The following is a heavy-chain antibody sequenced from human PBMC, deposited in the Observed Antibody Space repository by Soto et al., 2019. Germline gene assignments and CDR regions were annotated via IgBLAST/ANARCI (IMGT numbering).Heavy chain of an antibody. CDR2: INPSGGST. V-gene: IGHV1-46*01. CDR1: GYTFTSYY. D-gene: IGHD2-15*01. CDR3: ARVNRYCSGGSCSENYFDY. Sequence: ASLKVSCNASGYTFTSYYMHWVLQAPGQGLEWMGIINPSGGSTSYAQKFQGRVTMTRDTSTSTVYMELSSLRSEDTAVYYCARVNRYCSGGSCSENYFDYWGQGTLVTVSS. J-gene: IGHJ4*02.